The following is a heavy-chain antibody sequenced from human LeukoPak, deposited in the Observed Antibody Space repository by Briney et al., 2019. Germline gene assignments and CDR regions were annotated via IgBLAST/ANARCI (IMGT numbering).Heavy chain of an antibody. D-gene: IGHD2-15*01. CDR3: ARDSGYCSGGSCQAAFDI. Sequence: PLETLSLTCAVYGGSFSGYYWSWIRQPPGKGLEWIGEINHSGSTNYNPSLKSRVTISVDTSKNQFSLKLSSMTAADTAVYYCARDSGYCSGGSCQAAFDIWGQGTMVTVSS. CDR1: GGSFSGYY. CDR2: INHSGST. J-gene: IGHJ3*02. V-gene: IGHV4-34*01.